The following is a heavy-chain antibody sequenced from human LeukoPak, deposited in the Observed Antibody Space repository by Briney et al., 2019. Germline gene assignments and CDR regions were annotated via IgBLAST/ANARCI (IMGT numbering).Heavy chain of an antibody. J-gene: IGHJ4*02. CDR3: ARHGHSSGWYYFDY. CDR2: VYYSGSI. V-gene: IGHV4-39*01. D-gene: IGHD6-19*01. Sequence: PSETLSLTCTVSGGSITSGAYYWGWIRQPPGKGLEWIGSVYYSGSIHYNPSLKSRVTISVDTSKDQFSLKLSSVTAADTAVYYCARHGHSSGWYYFDYWGQGTLVTVSS. CDR1: GGSITSGAYY.